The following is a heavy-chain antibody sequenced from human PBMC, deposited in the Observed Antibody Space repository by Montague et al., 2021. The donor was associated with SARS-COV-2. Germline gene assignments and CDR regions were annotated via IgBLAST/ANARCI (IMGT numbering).Heavy chain of an antibody. V-gene: IGHV4-59*01. J-gene: IGHJ4*02. Sequence: SETLSLTCTPSGGSNSTYYWNWIRQPPGKGLEWIGYIYYSGNTYYNPSLKSRATISVETSKNQFSLSLTSVTAADTAVYYCARGPFWSAAPDYWGQGILVTVSS. CDR1: GGSNSTYY. D-gene: IGHD3-3*01. CDR2: IYYSGNT. CDR3: ARGPFWSAAPDY.